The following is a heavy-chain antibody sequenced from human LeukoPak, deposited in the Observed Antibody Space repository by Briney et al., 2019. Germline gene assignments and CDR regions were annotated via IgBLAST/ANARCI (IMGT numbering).Heavy chain of an antibody. CDR1: GGSISTYY. Sequence: PSETLSLTCTVSGGSISTYYWSWIRQSPGKGLEWIGNIYYSGSTNYNPSLKSRVTISLDTSNNQFSLKLSSVTAADTAVYYCARANQLAWGYYSDYWGQGTLVTVSS. D-gene: IGHD6-13*01. CDR3: ARANQLAWGYYSDY. CDR2: IYYSGST. J-gene: IGHJ4*02. V-gene: IGHV4-59*01.